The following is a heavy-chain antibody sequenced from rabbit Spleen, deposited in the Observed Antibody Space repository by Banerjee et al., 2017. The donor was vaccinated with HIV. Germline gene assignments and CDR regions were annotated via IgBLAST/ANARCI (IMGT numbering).Heavy chain of an antibody. CDR2: MASSEVT. D-gene: IGHD2-1*01. CDR1: GFDFSSNA. CDR3: ARGSATMTMVITGYYLYL. Sequence: QSLEESGGDLVKPGASLTLTCTASGFDFSSNAVCWVRQAPGKGLEWIGCMASSEVTYYASWAKGRFTISKTSSTTVTLQMTSLTAADTATYFCARGSATMTMVITGYYLYLWGQAPSSPS. J-gene: IGHJ4*01. V-gene: IGHV1S40*01.